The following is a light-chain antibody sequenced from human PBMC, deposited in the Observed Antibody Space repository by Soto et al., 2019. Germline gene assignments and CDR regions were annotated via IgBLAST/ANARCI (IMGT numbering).Light chain of an antibody. V-gene: IGKV1-39*01. CDR1: QSISTY. CDR2: AAS. J-gene: IGKJ2*01. Sequence: DIQMTQSPSSLSASVGDRVTITCRASQSISTYLNWYQQKPGQAPKVLIYAASSLLSGVPSRFSGSGSRTDFTLTISSLQPEDFATYYCQQSYSTPRGMHTFGQGTKLEIK. CDR3: QQSYSTPRGMHT.